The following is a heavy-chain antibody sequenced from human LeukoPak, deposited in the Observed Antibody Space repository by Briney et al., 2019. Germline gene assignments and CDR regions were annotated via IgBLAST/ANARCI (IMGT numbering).Heavy chain of an antibody. Sequence: SETLSLTCAVYGGSFSGYYWSWIRKPPGKGLEWIGEINHSGSTNYNPSLKSRVTISVDTSKNQFSLKLSSVTAADTAVYYCARGRPPVWWVTTRRNYYYMDVWGKGTTVTVSS. J-gene: IGHJ6*03. V-gene: IGHV4-34*01. CDR3: ARGRPPVWWVTTRRNYYYMDV. CDR2: INHSGST. D-gene: IGHD2-15*01. CDR1: GGSFSGYY.